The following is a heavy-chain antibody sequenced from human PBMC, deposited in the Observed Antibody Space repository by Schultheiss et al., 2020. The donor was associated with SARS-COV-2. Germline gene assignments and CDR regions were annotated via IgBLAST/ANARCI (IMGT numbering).Heavy chain of an antibody. CDR2: ISGGGAST. CDR3: AKGRMTTVVTAFDY. Sequence: LSLTCAVYGGSFSDYYMSWIRQAPGKGLEWVSAISGGGASTHYGDSVKGRFTISRDNSKNTLYLQMNSLRAEDTAVYYCAKGRMTTVVTAFDYWGQGSLVTVSS. J-gene: IGHJ4*02. CDR1: GGSFSDYY. V-gene: IGHV3-23*01. D-gene: IGHD4-23*01.